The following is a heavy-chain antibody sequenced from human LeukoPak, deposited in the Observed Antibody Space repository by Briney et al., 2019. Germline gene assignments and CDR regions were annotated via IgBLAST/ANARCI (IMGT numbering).Heavy chain of an antibody. CDR1: GGSIGTYY. Sequence: PSETLSLTCTVSGGSIGTYYWSWIRQSPGKGLEWIGYIYVTGTRYNPYLQSRVTISVDRSRNQFFLKMSSVTAADTAVYYCTRHIGGGIEDMDVWGKGTKVIVSS. CDR2: IYVTGT. V-gene: IGHV4-59*08. D-gene: IGHD3-16*02. CDR3: TRHIGGGIEDMDV. J-gene: IGHJ6*03.